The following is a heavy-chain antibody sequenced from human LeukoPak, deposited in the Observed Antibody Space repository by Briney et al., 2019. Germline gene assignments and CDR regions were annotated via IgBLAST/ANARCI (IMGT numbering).Heavy chain of an antibody. V-gene: IGHV1-2*02. CDR2: INPNSGGT. Sequence: GASVKVSCKASGCTFTGYYMHWVRQAPGQGLEWMGWINPNSGGTNYAQKFQGRVTMTRDTSISTAYMELSRLRSDDTAVYYCARDAGIAVADPGIDYWGQGTLVTVSS. CDR3: ARDAGIAVADPGIDY. D-gene: IGHD6-19*01. J-gene: IGHJ4*02. CDR1: GCTFTGYY.